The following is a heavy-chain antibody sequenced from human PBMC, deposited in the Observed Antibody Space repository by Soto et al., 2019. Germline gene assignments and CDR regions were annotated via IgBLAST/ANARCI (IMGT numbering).Heavy chain of an antibody. J-gene: IGHJ4*02. Sequence: PSETLSLTCAVYGASLSDNYCNWLRQPPGKGLEWIGEINHSGSTNYNPSLKSRVTISVDTSKNQFSLKLSSVTAADTAVYYCARGKLSDYVWGSYRYHFDYWGQGTVVTVSS. CDR2: INHSGST. V-gene: IGHV4-34*01. CDR1: GASLSDNY. CDR3: ARGKLSDYVWGSYRYHFDY. D-gene: IGHD3-16*02.